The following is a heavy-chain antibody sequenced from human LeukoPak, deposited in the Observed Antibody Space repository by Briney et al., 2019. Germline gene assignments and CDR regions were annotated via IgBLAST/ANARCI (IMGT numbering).Heavy chain of an antibody. CDR1: GGTFSSYA. Sequence: SVKVSCKASGGTFSSYAISWVRQAPGQGLEWMGGIIPIFGTANYAQKFQGRVTITADESTSTAYMELSGLRSEDTAVYYCARGPYSSSWPEYYFDYWGQGTLVTVSS. J-gene: IGHJ4*02. V-gene: IGHV1-69*13. CDR3: ARGPYSSSWPEYYFDY. CDR2: IIPIFGTA. D-gene: IGHD6-13*01.